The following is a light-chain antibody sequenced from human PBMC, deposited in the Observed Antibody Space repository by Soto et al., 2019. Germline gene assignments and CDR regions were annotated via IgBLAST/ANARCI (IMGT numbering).Light chain of an antibody. J-gene: IGKJ2*01. Sequence: EVVMTQSPATLSVSPGERVTLSCRASQSVSDNLAWYQQKPGQAPRLLIYGASTRATTIPARFSGSGSGTEFTLTISSLQSEDFAVYYCQQSNNWPYTFGQGNKLDIK. CDR3: QQSNNWPYT. V-gene: IGKV3-15*01. CDR2: GAS. CDR1: QSVSDN.